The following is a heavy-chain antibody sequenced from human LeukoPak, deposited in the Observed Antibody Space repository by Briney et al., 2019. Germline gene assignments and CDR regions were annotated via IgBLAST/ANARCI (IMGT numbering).Heavy chain of an antibody. Sequence: SVKVSCKASGGTFSSYAISWVRQAPGQGLEWMGGIIPIFGTANYAQKFQGRVTITADKSTSTAYMELSSLRSEDTAVYYCARVVESYSSSSPFDYWGQGTLVTVSS. D-gene: IGHD6-6*01. V-gene: IGHV1-69*06. CDR3: ARVVESYSSSSPFDY. CDR1: GGTFSSYA. CDR2: IIPIFGTA. J-gene: IGHJ4*02.